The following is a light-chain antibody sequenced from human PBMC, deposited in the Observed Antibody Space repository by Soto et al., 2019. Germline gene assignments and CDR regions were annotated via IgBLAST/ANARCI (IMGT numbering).Light chain of an antibody. CDR2: EVT. CDR3: CSFVSSNNYV. Sequence: QSALTQPPSASGSPGQSVAISCTGTSSDVGGYNYVSWYQQYPGKAPKLIMYEVTKRPSGVPDRFSGSKSGNTASLTVSGLQAEDEADYYCCSFVSSNNYVFGTGTKVTVL. CDR1: SSDVGGYNY. V-gene: IGLV2-8*01. J-gene: IGLJ1*01.